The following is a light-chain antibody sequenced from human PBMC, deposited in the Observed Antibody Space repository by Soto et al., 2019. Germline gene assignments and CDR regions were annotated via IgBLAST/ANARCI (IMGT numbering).Light chain of an antibody. Sequence: DIMMTQSPLSLPVTPGEPASISCRSSQSLLQSNRYNYLDWYLQKPGQSPQLLIYLGSNRASGVPDRFSGSGSGTDFTLKISRVEAEDVGVYYCMQALQTPITFGQGTRLENK. J-gene: IGKJ5*01. CDR3: MQALQTPIT. CDR1: QSLLQSNRYNY. V-gene: IGKV2-28*01. CDR2: LGS.